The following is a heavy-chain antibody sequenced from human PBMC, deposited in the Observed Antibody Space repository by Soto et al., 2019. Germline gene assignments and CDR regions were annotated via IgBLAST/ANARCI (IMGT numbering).Heavy chain of an antibody. D-gene: IGHD3-10*01. J-gene: IGHJ6*03. CDR2: ISGSGGST. CDR1: GFTFSSYA. Sequence: GGSLRLSCAASGFTFSSYAMSWVRQAPGKGLEWVSAISGSGGSTYYADSVKGRFTISRDNSKNTLYLQMNSLRAEDTAVYYCAKPSGPPLRGHYYYYMDVWGKGTTVTVSS. CDR3: AKPSGPPLRGHYYYYMDV. V-gene: IGHV3-23*01.